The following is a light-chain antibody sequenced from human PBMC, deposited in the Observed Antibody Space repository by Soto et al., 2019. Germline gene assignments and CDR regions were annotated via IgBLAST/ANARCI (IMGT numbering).Light chain of an antibody. Sequence: QSVLTQPASVSGSPGQSITISCTGTSSDVGVYNYVSWYQQHPGKAPKLMIYAVTNRPSGVPDRFSGSKSGNTASLTISGLQAEDEADYYCSSYTISSIWVFGGGTQLTVL. CDR1: SSDVGVYNY. J-gene: IGLJ3*02. CDR2: AVT. V-gene: IGLV2-14*01. CDR3: SSYTISSIWV.